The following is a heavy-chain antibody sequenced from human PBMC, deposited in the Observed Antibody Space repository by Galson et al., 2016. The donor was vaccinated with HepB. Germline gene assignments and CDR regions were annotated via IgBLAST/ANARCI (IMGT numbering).Heavy chain of an antibody. Sequence: SLRLSCAASGFTFNTYNMNWVRQTPAKGLEWVSSISPRSNSIYYATSVKGRFTISRDNAKNSLYLQMTSLGVDDTAVYYCTKGTQRNIALVPAAVGFEWWGHGPLGTVST. CDR2: ISPRSNSI. V-gene: IGHV3-21*01. CDR3: TKGTQRNIALVPAAVGFEW. J-gene: IGHJ5*01. D-gene: IGHD2-2*01. CDR1: GFTFNTYN.